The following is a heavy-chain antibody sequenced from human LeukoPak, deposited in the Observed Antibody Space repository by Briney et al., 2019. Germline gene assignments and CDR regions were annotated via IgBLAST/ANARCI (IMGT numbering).Heavy chain of an antibody. J-gene: IGHJ5*02. CDR2: IYYGGST. CDR1: GDSISNSRYY. CDR3: ARQVLGSSSWYWFDP. D-gene: IGHD6-13*01. Sequence: KPSETLSLTCTVSGDSISNSRYYWGWIRQPPGKGLDWSASIYYGGSTFYNPSLKSRVTISVDTSKNQFSLTLSSVTAADTAVYYCARQVLGSSSWYWFDPWGQGTLVTVSS. V-gene: IGHV4-39*01.